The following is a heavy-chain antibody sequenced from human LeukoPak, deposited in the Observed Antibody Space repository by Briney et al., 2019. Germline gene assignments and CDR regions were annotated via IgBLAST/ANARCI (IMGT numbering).Heavy chain of an antibody. D-gene: IGHD3/OR15-3a*01. J-gene: IGHJ6*03. CDR3: ARWTHYYYYMDV. V-gene: IGHV4-39*01. CDR2: IYYSGST. CDR1: GGSISSSSYY. Sequence: SETLSLTCTVSGGSISSSSYYWGWIRQPPGKGLEWIGSIYYSGSTFYNPSLKSRVTISVDTSKNQFSLKLSSVTAADTAVYYCARWTHYYYYMDVWGKGTTVTVSS.